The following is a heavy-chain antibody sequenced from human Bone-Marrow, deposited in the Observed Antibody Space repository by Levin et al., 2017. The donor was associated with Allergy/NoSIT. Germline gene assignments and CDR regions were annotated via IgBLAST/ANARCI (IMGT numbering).Heavy chain of an antibody. V-gene: IGHV1-69*13. Sequence: SVKVSCKSSGGAFSTYAISWVRQAPGQGLEWMGGLVPIFGTADYAQKFQGRVTISADESTSTAYMELRSLRSEDTAVYYCARGDNWLDPWGQGTLVTVSS. CDR2: LVPIFGTA. J-gene: IGHJ5*02. CDR3: ARGDNWLDP. CDR1: GGAFSTYA.